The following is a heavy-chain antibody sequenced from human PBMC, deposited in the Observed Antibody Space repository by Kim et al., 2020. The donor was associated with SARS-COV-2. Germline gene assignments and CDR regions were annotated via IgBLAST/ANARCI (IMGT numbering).Heavy chain of an antibody. CDR1: GFTFYQFR. Sequence: GGSLRLSCVASGFTFYQFRMNWIRQAPGKAPEWVSSINPKSEDVYYADSVRGRFTISRDNAKNSLFLQMDRLRVEDTAVYFCARDLNSGTYADVNWFDPWGQGTLVTVSS. V-gene: IGHV3-21*01. CDR3: ARDLNSGTYADVNWFDP. J-gene: IGHJ5*02. CDR2: INPKSEDV. D-gene: IGHD4-17*01.